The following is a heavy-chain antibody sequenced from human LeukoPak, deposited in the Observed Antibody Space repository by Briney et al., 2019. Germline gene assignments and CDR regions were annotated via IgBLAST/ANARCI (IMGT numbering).Heavy chain of an antibody. J-gene: IGHJ3*02. Sequence: GGSLQISCKGSGYLFTSYWTGWGRPVPGKGLEWMGIIYPGDSDTRYSPSFQGQVTISADNSISTAYLQWSSLKASDTAMYYCARQTAMAALDAFDIWGQGTMVTVSS. CDR3: ARQTAMAALDAFDI. CDR1: GYLFTSYW. CDR2: IYPGDSDT. V-gene: IGHV5-51*01. D-gene: IGHD5-18*01.